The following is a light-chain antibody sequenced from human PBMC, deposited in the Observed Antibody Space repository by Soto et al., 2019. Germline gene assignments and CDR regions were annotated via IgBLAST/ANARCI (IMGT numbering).Light chain of an antibody. CDR1: QSISKW. V-gene: IGKV1-5*01. CDR2: DAS. CDR3: HQYDSYPYT. Sequence: DILMTQSPSILSASVGDTVTITCRASQSISKWVAWYQQRAGKAPTALIFDASNSEKGVPSRLSGSGSGTEFTLIISGLQPEDFATYYCHQYDSYPYTFGQGTKVDIK. J-gene: IGKJ2*01.